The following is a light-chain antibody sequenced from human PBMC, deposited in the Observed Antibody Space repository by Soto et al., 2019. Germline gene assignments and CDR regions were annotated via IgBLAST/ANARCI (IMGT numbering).Light chain of an antibody. Sequence: QSVLTQPPSASGTPGQRVTISCSGSSSNIGSNTVNWYQQLPGTAPKLLIYSNNQRPSGVPDRFSGSKSGTSASLAISGIQSEDEADYYCAAWDDSLNGYGFGTGTKVTVL. CDR3: AAWDDSLNGYG. CDR1: SSNIGSNT. V-gene: IGLV1-44*01. CDR2: SNN. J-gene: IGLJ1*01.